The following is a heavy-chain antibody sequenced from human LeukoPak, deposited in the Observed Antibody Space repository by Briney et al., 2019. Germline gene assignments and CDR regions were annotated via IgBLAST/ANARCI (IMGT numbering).Heavy chain of an antibody. J-gene: IGHJ1*01. Sequence: ASVKVSCKASGYTFTTYGISWVRQAPGQGLEWMGWINVFHGDTHYAQKFQGRVTMTTDTSTSTAYMEVRSLRYDDTAVFYCARGSAPSILSSWGQGTLVTVSS. CDR3: ARGSAPSILSS. CDR2: INVFHGDT. V-gene: IGHV1-18*01. CDR1: GYTFTTYG. D-gene: IGHD2-21*01.